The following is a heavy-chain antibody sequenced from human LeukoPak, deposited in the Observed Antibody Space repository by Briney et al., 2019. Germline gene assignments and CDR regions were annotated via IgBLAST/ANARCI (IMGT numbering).Heavy chain of an antibody. J-gene: IGHJ5*02. CDR3: AASYCSGGSCYSGWFDP. CDR1: GSTFTISA. Sequence: SVKLSCKASGSTFTISAMQYVRPARGQRPEWIVRNVVGSGNTNYAQKFQERVTITRDMSTSTAYMELSSLSSEDTAVYYCAASYCSGGSCYSGWFDPWGQGTLVTVSS. V-gene: IGHV1-58*02. CDR2: NVVGSGNT. D-gene: IGHD2-15*01.